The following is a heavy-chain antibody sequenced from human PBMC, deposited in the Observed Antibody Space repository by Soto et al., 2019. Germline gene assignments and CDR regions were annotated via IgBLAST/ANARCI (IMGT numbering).Heavy chain of an antibody. D-gene: IGHD3-22*01. CDR1: GGSISSGGYY. J-gene: IGHJ5*02. CDR3: ARGLYYDSSGYYDT. Sequence: LSLTCTVSGGSISSGGYYWSWIRQHPGKGLEWIGYIYYSGSTYYNPSLKSRVTISVDTSKNQFSLKLSSVTAADKAVYYCARGLYYDSSGYYDTWGQGTLVTVSS. V-gene: IGHV4-31*03. CDR2: IYYSGST.